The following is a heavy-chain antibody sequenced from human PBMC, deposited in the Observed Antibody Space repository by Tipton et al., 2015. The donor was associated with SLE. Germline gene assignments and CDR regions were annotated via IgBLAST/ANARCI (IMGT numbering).Heavy chain of an antibody. D-gene: IGHD6-25*01. CDR1: GYTFTRNY. V-gene: IGHV1-46*01. CDR3: AAATSSRGWFDP. CDR2: INPSGRST. J-gene: IGHJ5*02. Sequence: QLVQSGAEVKKPGASVKVSCKASGYTFTRNYMNWVRQAPGQGLEWMGVINPSGRSTSYAQKFQGRVTMTRDTSTSTVYMELSSLRAEDTAVYYCAAATSSRGWFDPWGQGTLVPVSS.